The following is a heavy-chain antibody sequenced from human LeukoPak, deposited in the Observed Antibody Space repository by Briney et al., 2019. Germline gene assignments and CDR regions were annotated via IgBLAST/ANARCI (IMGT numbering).Heavy chain of an antibody. D-gene: IGHD3-16*01. CDR1: GFTFSSYA. CDR2: ISGSGGST. CDR3: AKDNEYDYVWGSFNWFDP. Sequence: GGSLRLSCAASGFTFSSYAMSWVRQAPGKGLEWVSAISGSGGSTYYADSVKGRFTISRDNSKNTLYLQMNSLRAEDTAVYYCAKDNEYDYVWGSFNWFDPWGQGTLVTVSS. V-gene: IGHV3-23*01. J-gene: IGHJ5*02.